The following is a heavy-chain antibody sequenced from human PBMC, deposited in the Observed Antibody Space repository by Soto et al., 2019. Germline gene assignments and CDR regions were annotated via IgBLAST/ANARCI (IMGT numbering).Heavy chain of an antibody. J-gene: IGHJ4*02. V-gene: IGHV3-30-3*01. CDR1: GFTFSSYA. D-gene: IGHD3-16*02. Sequence: GGALRLSCAASGFTFSSYAMHWVRQAPGKGLEWVAVISYDGSNKYYADSVKGRFTISRDNSKNTLYLQMNSLRAEDTAVYYCERVRYRRAVADNFDYWGQGTLVTV. CDR3: ERVRYRRAVADNFDY. CDR2: ISYDGSNK.